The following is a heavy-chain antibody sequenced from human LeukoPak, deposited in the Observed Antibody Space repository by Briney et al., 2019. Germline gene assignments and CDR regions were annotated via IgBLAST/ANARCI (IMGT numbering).Heavy chain of an antibody. D-gene: IGHD6-13*01. J-gene: IGHJ4*02. Sequence: GGSPRLSCAASGFTFSNHGMSWVRQAPGKGLEWVSTISGGITYYADSVKGRFTISRDNSKNTLYLQMNSLRAEDTAVYYCAKVTVKAAANYYWGQGTLVTVSS. V-gene: IGHV3-23*01. CDR3: AKVTVKAAANYY. CDR1: GFTFSNHG. CDR2: ISGGIT.